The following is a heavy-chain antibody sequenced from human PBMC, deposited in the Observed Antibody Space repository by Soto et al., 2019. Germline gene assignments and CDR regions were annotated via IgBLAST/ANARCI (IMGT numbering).Heavy chain of an antibody. J-gene: IGHJ3*02. CDR2: IYYSGST. V-gene: IGHV4-59*01. CDR1: GGSISSYY. D-gene: IGHD6-19*01. CDR3: ARGLVAGPRGPYAFDI. Sequence: QVQLQESGPGLVKPSETLSLTCTVSGGSISSYYWSWIRQPPGKGLEWIGYIYYSGSTNYNPSLKSRVTISVDTSKNQFSLKLSSVTAADTAVYYCARGLVAGPRGPYAFDIWGQGTMVTVSS.